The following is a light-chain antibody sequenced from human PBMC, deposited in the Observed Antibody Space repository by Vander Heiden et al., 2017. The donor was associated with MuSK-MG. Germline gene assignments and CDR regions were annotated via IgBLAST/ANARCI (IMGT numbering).Light chain of an antibody. J-gene: IGKJ1*01. CDR2: GAS. CDR3: QQYYDWPET. Sequence: EIVMTQSPATLSVSPGERATLSCRASQSVGSFLAWYQQKPGQAPRLLIYGASTRATGIPARFSGSGSGTEFTLTISSLQSEDFAVFYCQQYYDWPETFGQGTKVEIK. CDR1: QSVGSF. V-gene: IGKV3-15*01.